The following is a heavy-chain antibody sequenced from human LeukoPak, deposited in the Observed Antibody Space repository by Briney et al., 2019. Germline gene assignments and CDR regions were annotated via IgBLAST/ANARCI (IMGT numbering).Heavy chain of an antibody. CDR3: ARPIRGSGWQRHYYGMDV. CDR2: MNPNSGNT. J-gene: IGHJ6*02. D-gene: IGHD6-19*01. V-gene: IGHV1-8*01. CDR1: GYTFTSYD. Sequence: ASVKVSCKASGYTFTSYDINWVRQATGQGLEWTGWMNPNSGNTGYAQKFQGRVTMTRNTSISTAYMELSSLRSEDTAVYYCARPIRGSGWQRHYYGMDVWGQGTTVTVSS.